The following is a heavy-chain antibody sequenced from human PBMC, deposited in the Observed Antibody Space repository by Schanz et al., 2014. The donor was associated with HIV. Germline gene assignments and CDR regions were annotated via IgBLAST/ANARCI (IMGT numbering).Heavy chain of an antibody. Sequence: EVQLLESGGGLIQPGGSQRLFCAASGLTFSSHPMAWVRQAPGRGLEWVASIGGTGASTYYADFAKGRFTISRDNIKDTLYLRMNSLRVEDTAVYYCANEEVPNDYWGQGTLVTVSS. CDR3: ANEEVPNDY. V-gene: IGHV3-23*01. J-gene: IGHJ4*02. CDR1: GLTFSSHP. CDR2: IGGTGAST.